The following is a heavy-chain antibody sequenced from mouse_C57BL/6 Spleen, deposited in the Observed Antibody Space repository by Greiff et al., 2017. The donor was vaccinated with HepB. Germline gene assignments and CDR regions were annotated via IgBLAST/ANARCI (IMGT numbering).Heavy chain of an antibody. V-gene: IGHV2-2*01. J-gene: IGHJ3*01. CDR2: IWSGGST. CDR1: GFSLTSYG. Sequence: QVQLKESGPGLVQPSQSLSITCTVSGFSLTSYGVHWVRQSPGKGLEWLGVIWSGGSTDYNAAFISRLSISKDNSKSQVFFKMNSLQADDTAIYYCARAEGYDGSWFAYWGQGTLVTVSA. CDR3: ARAEGYDGSWFAY. D-gene: IGHD2-2*01.